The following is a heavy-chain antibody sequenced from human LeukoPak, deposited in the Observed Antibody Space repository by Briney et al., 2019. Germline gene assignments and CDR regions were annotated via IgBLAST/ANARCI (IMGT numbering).Heavy chain of an antibody. CDR2: IYYSGST. V-gene: IGHV4-59*01. CDR3: AREAYSYGYGVFLDY. CDR1: DGSISSYY. D-gene: IGHD5-18*01. J-gene: IGHJ4*02. Sequence: TSETLSLTCTVSDGSISSYYWNWIRQPPGKGLEWIGSIYYSGSTNYNPSLKSRVTISVDTSKNQFSLKLSSVTAADTAVYYCAREAYSYGYGVFLDYWGQGTLVTVSS.